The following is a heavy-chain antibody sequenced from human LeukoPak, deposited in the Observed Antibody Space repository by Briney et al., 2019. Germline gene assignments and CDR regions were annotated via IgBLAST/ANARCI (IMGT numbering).Heavy chain of an antibody. Sequence: SSVKVYCKTTGGTFSSYAISWVRQAPGQGLEWMGGIIPIFGTANYAQKFQGRVTITADESTSTAYMELSSLRSEDTAVYYCARDPYCSSTSCYTLFDPWGQGTLVTVSS. J-gene: IGHJ5*02. V-gene: IGHV1-69*01. CDR3: ARDPYCSSTSCYTLFDP. CDR1: GGTFSSYA. CDR2: IIPIFGTA. D-gene: IGHD2-2*02.